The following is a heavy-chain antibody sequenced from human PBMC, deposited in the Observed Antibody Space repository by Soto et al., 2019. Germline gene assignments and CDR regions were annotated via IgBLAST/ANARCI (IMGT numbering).Heavy chain of an antibody. CDR3: ARLMRGYPTYWMEV. J-gene: IGHJ6*02. D-gene: IGHD2-8*02. Sequence: PSETLSLTCTVSGGSISSGGYYWSWIRQHPGKGLEWIGYIYYSGSTYYNPSPKSRVTISVDTSKNQFSLKLSSVSAVDTAVYYCARLMRGYPTYWMEVLDPDTTETISS. CDR1: GGSISSGGYY. CDR2: IYYSGST. V-gene: IGHV4-31*03.